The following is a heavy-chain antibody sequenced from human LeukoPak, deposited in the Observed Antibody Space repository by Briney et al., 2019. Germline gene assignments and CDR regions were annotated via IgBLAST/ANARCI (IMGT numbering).Heavy chain of an antibody. CDR3: AKYGYYYGNDAFDI. Sequence: GGSLRLSCAASGFTVSSNYMSWVRQAPGKGLEWVSVIYSGGSTYYADSVKGRYTISRDNSKNTLYLQMNSLRAEDTAVYYCAKYGYYYGNDAFDIWGQGTMVTVSS. V-gene: IGHV3-53*01. CDR2: IYSGGST. CDR1: GFTVSSNY. D-gene: IGHD3-10*01. J-gene: IGHJ3*02.